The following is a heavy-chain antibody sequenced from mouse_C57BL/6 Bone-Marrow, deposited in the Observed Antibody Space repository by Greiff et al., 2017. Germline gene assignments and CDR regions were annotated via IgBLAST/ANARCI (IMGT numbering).Heavy chain of an antibody. D-gene: IGHD1-1*01. CDR1: GYSFTGYY. J-gene: IGHJ3*01. Sequence: VQLQQSGPELVQPGASVKISCKASGYSFTGYYMHWVKQSHGNILAWIGYIYPYNGVSSYNQKFKGKATLTVDKSSSTAYMELRSLTSEDSAVYYCVSYYYGSSEFAYWGQGTLVTVSA. V-gene: IGHV1-31*01. CDR3: VSYYYGSSEFAY. CDR2: IYPYNGVS.